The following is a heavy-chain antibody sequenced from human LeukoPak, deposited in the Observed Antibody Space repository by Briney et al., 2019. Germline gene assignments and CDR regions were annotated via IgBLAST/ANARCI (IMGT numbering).Heavy chain of an antibody. CDR3: ARGLAWELPNYYYYYGMDV. D-gene: IGHD1-26*01. CDR1: GYTFTGYY. V-gene: IGHV1-2*02. CDR2: INPNSGGT. Sequence: VASVTVSCTASGYTFTGYYMHWVRQAPGQGLEWMGWINPNSGGTNYSQKFQGRVTMTRDTSISTAYMELSRLRSDDTAVYYCARGLAWELPNYYYYYGMDVWGQGTTVTVSS. J-gene: IGHJ6*02.